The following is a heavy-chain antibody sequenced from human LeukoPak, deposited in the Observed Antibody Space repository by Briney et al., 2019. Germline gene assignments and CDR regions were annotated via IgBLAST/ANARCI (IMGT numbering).Heavy chain of an antibody. CDR3: ETDSPFGVLDY. V-gene: IGHV1-24*01. CDR1: GYTLTELL. CDR2: FDHEDGEK. Sequence: ASVKVSCKVSGYTLTELLMQGVGQAPGKGGEWMGGFDHEDGEKIYEQKFQGRDTIIEEKATDTVYMEMRSVRSAGTGVYSSETDSPFGVLDYWGQGTLVTVSS. J-gene: IGHJ4*02. D-gene: IGHD3-3*01.